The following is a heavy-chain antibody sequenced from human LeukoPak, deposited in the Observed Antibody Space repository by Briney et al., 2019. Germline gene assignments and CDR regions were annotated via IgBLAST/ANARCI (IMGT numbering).Heavy chain of an antibody. J-gene: IGHJ4*02. Sequence: QPGGSLRLSCAASGFTVSGNYMSWVRQAPGKGLEWISLIYSGGDTYYPDSVRGRFTISRDNSKNTLYLQMNSLRAEDTAVYYCVRGPPACSTNCYGYLDYWGQGTLVTVSS. CDR2: IYSGGDT. D-gene: IGHD2-2*01. CDR1: GFTVSGNY. CDR3: VRGPPACSTNCYGYLDY. V-gene: IGHV3-53*01.